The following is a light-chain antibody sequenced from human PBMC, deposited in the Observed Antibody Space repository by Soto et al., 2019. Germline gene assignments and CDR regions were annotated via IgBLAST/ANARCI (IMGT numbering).Light chain of an antibody. Sequence: QSVLTQPPSVSEAPRQRVTISCSGSSSNIGKNAVNCYQQLPGQAPKIVIYYDDLLTSGVSDRFSGSKSGISASLAISDLQADDEADYYCATWDDRLNAYVFGTGSKVTVL. CDR2: YDD. CDR1: SSNIGKNA. V-gene: IGLV1-36*01. CDR3: ATWDDRLNAYV. J-gene: IGLJ1*01.